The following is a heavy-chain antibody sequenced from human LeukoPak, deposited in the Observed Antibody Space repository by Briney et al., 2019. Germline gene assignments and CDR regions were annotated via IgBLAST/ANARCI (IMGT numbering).Heavy chain of an antibody. V-gene: IGHV4-39*07. Sequence: SETLSLTCTVSGGSISSSSYYWGWIRQPPGKGLEWIGSIYYSGSTYYNPSLKSRVTISVDKSKNQFSLKLSSVTAADTAVYYCASGLASWFDPWGQGTLVTVSS. CDR1: GGSISSSSYY. CDR3: ASGLASWFDP. D-gene: IGHD5-12*01. CDR2: IYYSGST. J-gene: IGHJ5*02.